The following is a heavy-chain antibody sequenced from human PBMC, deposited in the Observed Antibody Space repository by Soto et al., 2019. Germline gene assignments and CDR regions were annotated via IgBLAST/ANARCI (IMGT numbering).Heavy chain of an antibody. J-gene: IGHJ6*03. CDR1: GFTFSDYY. D-gene: IGHD2-2*01. Sequence: GGSLRLSCAASGFTFSDYYMSWIRQAPGKGLEWVSYISSSGSTIYYADSVKGRFTISRDNAKNSLYLQMNSLRAEDMAVYYCARRSSTGYYYYYMDVWGKGTTVTVSS. CDR2: ISSSGSTI. V-gene: IGHV3-11*01. CDR3: ARRSSTGYYYYYMDV.